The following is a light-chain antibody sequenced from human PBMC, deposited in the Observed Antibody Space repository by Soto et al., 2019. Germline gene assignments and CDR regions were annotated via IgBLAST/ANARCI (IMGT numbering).Light chain of an antibody. CDR2: GAS. V-gene: IGKV3-15*01. CDR1: QSVSSN. CDR3: QQYNNWPPET. J-gene: IGKJ1*01. Sequence: EIVMTQSPATLSVSPGERATLSCRASQSVSSNLAWYQQKPGQAPRLLIYGASTRATGIPARFSGSGSGTEFPLTISSLQSEDFAVYYGQQYNNWPPETFGQGTKVEIK.